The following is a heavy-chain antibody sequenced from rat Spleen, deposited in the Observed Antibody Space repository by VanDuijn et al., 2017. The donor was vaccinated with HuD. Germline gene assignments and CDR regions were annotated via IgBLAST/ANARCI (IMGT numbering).Heavy chain of an antibody. CDR3: ARDPSDYYSGEDYVMDA. V-gene: IGHV2-47*01. CDR1: GLSFTSHT. D-gene: IGHD1-1*01. J-gene: IGHJ4*01. CDR2: IWSNGGT. Sequence: QVQLKESGPGLIQPSQTLSLTCTVSGLSFTSHTVSWIRQPPGKGLAWMGLIWSNGGTDYNSAIKSRLSISRDTSKSQVFLEMSSLQTEDTATYYCARDPSDYYSGEDYVMDAWGQGASVTVSS.